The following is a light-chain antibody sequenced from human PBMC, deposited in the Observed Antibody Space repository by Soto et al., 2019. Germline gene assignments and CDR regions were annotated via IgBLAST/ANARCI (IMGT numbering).Light chain of an antibody. Sequence: EIVLTQSPATLSLSPGERATLSCRVSQSVSSYLAWYQQKPGQAPRLLIYDASNRATGIPARFSGSGSGTDFTLTISSLEPEDFAVYYCQQRSNWLFTFGHGTKVDIK. CDR1: QSVSSY. CDR2: DAS. J-gene: IGKJ3*01. CDR3: QQRSNWLFT. V-gene: IGKV3-11*01.